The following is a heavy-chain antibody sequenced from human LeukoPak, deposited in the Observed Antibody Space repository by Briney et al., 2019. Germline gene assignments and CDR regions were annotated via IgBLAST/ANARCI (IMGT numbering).Heavy chain of an antibody. D-gene: IGHD6-6*01. J-gene: IGHJ4*02. Sequence: GGSLRLSCAASGFTFSSYGMSWVRQAPGKGLEWVSYISSSGSTIYYADSVKGRFTISRDNAKNSVYLQMNSPRAEDTALYYCARDAYSSSRSDYWGQGTLVTVSS. V-gene: IGHV3-48*01. CDR1: GFTFSSYG. CDR3: ARDAYSSSRSDY. CDR2: ISSSGSTI.